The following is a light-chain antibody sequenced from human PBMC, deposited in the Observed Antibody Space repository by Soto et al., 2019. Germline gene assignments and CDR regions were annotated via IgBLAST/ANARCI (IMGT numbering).Light chain of an antibody. CDR2: VAS. J-gene: IGKJ4*01. V-gene: IGKV1-33*01. Sequence: DIQMTQSPSSLSASVGDRVTITCQASQDISTYLNWYQQKPGKAPNLLIYVASNLETGVPSRFSGSGSGTDFTFTISSLQPEDIATYYCQQYDNLPLTFGGGTKVEIK. CDR1: QDISTY. CDR3: QQYDNLPLT.